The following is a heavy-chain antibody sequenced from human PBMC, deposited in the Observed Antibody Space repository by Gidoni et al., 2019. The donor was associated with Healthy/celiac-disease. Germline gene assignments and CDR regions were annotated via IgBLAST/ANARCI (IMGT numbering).Heavy chain of an antibody. V-gene: IGHV4-39*01. J-gene: IGHJ3*02. CDR2: IYYSGST. CDR3: ARGVGYGSDSDAFDI. CDR1: GGSISRSRYY. D-gene: IGHD3-10*01. Sequence: QLQLQESGPGLVQPSETLSLTCTVSGGSISRSRYYWGWIRQPPGKGLEWIGSIYYSGSTYYNPSLKSRVTISVDTSKNQFSLKLSSVTAADTAVYYCARGVGYGSDSDAFDIWGQGTMVTVSS.